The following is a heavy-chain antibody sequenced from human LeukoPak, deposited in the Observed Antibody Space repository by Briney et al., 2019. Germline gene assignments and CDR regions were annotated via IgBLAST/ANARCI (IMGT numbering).Heavy chain of an antibody. J-gene: IGHJ4*02. D-gene: IGHD3-10*01. CDR3: VRGTPTPGMDY. V-gene: IGHV7-4-1*02. Sequence: ATVSVSCKASGYPFSAHFLNWVRQAPGQGLEWMGNIDTTTGNPRYAQDFTGRFVFSLDTSVSTAYLQITSLKADDTAAYYCVRGTPTPGMDYWGQGTQVTVSS. CDR1: GYPFSAHF. CDR2: IDTTTGNP.